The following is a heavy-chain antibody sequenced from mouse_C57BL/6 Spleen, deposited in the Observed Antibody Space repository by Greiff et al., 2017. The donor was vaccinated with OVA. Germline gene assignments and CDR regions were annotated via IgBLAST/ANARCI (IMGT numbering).Heavy chain of an antibody. CDR2: INPSTGGT. J-gene: IGHJ3*01. D-gene: IGHD1-1*01. V-gene: IGHV1-42*01. CDR1: GYSFTGYY. CDR3: ARNYGSSRAY. Sequence: VQLQQSGPELVKPGASVKISCKASGYSFTGYYMNWVKQSPEKSLEWIGEINPSTGGTTYNQKFKAKATLTVDKSSSTAYMQLKSLTSEDSAVYYCARNYGSSRAYWGQGTLVTVSA.